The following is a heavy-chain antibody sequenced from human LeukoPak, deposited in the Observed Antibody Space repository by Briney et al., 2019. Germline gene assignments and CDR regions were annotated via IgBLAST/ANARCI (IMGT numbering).Heavy chain of an antibody. V-gene: IGHV4-59*01. CDR1: GGSISRFF. J-gene: IGHJ4*02. CDR3: ARGYPYGSYVDY. CDR2: IYYSGST. Sequence: PSETLSLTCTLSGGSISRFFWSWIREPPGPGRGWIGYIYYSGSTNYNPALMCRVTISVDTSKNQFSLTLSSVTAADTAVYYCARGYPYGSYVDYWGQGNLVTVSS. D-gene: IGHD1-26*01.